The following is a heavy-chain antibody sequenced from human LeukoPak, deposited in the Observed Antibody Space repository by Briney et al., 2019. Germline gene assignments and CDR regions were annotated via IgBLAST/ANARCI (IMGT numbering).Heavy chain of an antibody. CDR1: GFTFSSFS. J-gene: IGHJ3*02. CDR3: ARDTDAFDI. Sequence: GGSLRLSCAASGFTFSSFSMNWVRQAPGKGLEWVSSISSRTSYMYYVDSVKGRFTISRDNAKNSLYPQMNGLRAEDTGIYYCARDTDAFDIWGRGTMVTVSS. CDR2: ISSRTSYM. V-gene: IGHV3-21*01.